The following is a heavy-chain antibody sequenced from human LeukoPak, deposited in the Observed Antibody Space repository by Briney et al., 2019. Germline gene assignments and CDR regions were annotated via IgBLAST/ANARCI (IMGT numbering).Heavy chain of an antibody. D-gene: IGHD3-10*01. V-gene: IGHV1-18*01. Sequence: ASVKVSCKASGYTFTSYGISWVRQAPGQGLEWMGWISAYNGNTNYAQKLQGRVTMTTDTSTSTAYMELRSLRSDDTAVYYCARDIKGFYYYYYMDVWGKGTTVTVSS. J-gene: IGHJ6*03. CDR2: ISAYNGNT. CDR3: ARDIKGFYYYYYMDV. CDR1: GYTFTSYG.